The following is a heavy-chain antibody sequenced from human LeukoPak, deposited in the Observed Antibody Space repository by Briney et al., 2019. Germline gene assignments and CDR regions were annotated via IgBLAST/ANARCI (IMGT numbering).Heavy chain of an antibody. D-gene: IGHD5-12*01. V-gene: IGHV1-69*05. J-gene: IGHJ4*02. CDR3: ARGPLGRRGYSGYVTFGY. CDR2: IIPIFGTA. Sequence: SVKVSCKASGGTFSSYAISWVRQAPGQGLEWMGRIIPIFGTANYAQKFQGRVTITTDESTSTAYMELSSLRSEDTAVYYCARGPLGRRGYSGYVTFGYWGQGTLVTVSS. CDR1: GGTFSSYA.